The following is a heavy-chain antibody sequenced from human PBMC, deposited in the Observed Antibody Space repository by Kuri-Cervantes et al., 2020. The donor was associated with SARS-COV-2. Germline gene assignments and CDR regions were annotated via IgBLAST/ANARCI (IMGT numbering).Heavy chain of an antibody. CDR3: AREISQSIAAAGTPLDY. J-gene: IGHJ4*02. CDR1: GFTFSSYA. Sequence: GESLKISCAASGFTFSSYAMHWVRQAPGKGLEWVAVISYDGSNKYYADSVKGRFTISRDNPKNTLYLQMNSLRAEDTAVYYCAREISQSIAAAGTPLDYWGQGTLVTVSS. D-gene: IGHD6-13*01. V-gene: IGHV3-30-3*01. CDR2: ISYDGSNK.